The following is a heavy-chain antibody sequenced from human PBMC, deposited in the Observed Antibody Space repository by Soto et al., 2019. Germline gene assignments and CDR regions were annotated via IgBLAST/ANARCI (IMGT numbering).Heavy chain of an antibody. CDR2: TWSGGRGE. CDR3: AKDDDTSSHYSLLDF. CDR1: GFTISHYG. V-gene: IGHV3-33*06. J-gene: IGHJ4*02. Sequence: GGSLRLSCAASGFTISHYGIHWVRQAPGKGLEWVAVTWSGGRGEYYADSVRGRFTIPRDNSKTTVHLQMNSLRVEDTAVYYCAKDDDTSSHYSLLDFRGQGTLVTVSS. D-gene: IGHD3-22*01.